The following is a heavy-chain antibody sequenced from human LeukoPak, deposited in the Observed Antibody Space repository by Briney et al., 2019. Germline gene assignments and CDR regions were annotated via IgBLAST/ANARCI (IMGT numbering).Heavy chain of an antibody. CDR3: ARLFFSSYYGYYYYYMDV. Sequence: SETLSLTCAVYGGSFSGYYWSWIRQPPGKGLEWIGEINHSGSTNYNPSLKSRVTISVDTSKNQFSLKLSSVTAADTAVYYCARLFFSSYYGYYYYYMDVWGKGTTVTVSS. V-gene: IGHV4-34*01. CDR2: INHSGST. D-gene: IGHD1-26*01. J-gene: IGHJ6*03. CDR1: GGSFSGYY.